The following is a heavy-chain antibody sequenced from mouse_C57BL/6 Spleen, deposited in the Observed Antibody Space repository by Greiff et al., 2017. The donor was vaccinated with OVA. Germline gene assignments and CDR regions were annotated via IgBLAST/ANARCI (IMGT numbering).Heavy chain of an antibody. CDR1: GFTFSDYG. J-gene: IGHJ4*01. CDR2: ISSGSSTI. CDR3: ARNDYDGYYYAMDY. V-gene: IGHV5-17*01. Sequence: EVHLVESGGGLVKPGGSLKLSCAASGFTFSDYGMHWVRQAPEKGLEWVAYISSGSSTIYYADTVKGRFTISRDNAKNTLFLQMTSLRSEDTAMYYCARNDYDGYYYAMDYWGQGTSVTVSS. D-gene: IGHD2-4*01.